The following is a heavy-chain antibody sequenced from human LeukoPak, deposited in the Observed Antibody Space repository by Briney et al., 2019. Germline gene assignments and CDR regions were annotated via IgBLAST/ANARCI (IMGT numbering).Heavy chain of an antibody. V-gene: IGHV1-69*05. Sequence: SVKVSCKASGGTFSSYAISWVRQAPGQGLEWVGGIIPIFGTANYAQKFQGRVTITTDESTSTAYMELSSLRSEDTAVYYCARDIAARRAARLAFGIWGQGTMVTVSS. CDR1: GGTFSSYA. CDR3: ARDIAARRAARLAFGI. J-gene: IGHJ3*02. CDR2: IIPIFGTA. D-gene: IGHD6-6*01.